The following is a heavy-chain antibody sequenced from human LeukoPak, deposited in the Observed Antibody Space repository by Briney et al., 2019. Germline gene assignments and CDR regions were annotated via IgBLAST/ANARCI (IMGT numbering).Heavy chain of an antibody. CDR3: AREDVSTDADAFDI. Sequence: PSETLSLTCTVSGGSISSYYWSCIRQPPGKGLEWIGYIHYTGSTSYSPSLKSRATISVDTSKNQFSLKVSSVTAADTAVYYCAREDVSTDADAFDIWGQGTMVTVPS. CDR1: GGSISSYY. J-gene: IGHJ3*02. V-gene: IGHV4-59*01. D-gene: IGHD2-8*01. CDR2: IHYTGST.